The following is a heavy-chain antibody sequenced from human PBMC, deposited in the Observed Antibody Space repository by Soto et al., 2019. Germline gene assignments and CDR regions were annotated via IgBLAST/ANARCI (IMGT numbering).Heavy chain of an antibody. V-gene: IGHV4-34*01. Sequence: PSETLSLTCAVYGGSFSGYYWSWSRQPPGKGLEWIGEINHSGSTNYNPSLKSRVTISVDTSKNQFSLTLSSVTAADTAVYYCARGWCSSTSCYTPYYFDYWGQGTLVTVSS. CDR1: GGSFSGYY. CDR3: ARGWCSSTSCYTPYYFDY. D-gene: IGHD2-2*02. CDR2: INHSGST. J-gene: IGHJ4*02.